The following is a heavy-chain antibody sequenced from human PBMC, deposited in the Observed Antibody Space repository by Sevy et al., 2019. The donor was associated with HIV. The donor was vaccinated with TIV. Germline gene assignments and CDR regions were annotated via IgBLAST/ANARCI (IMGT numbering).Heavy chain of an antibody. CDR1: GFTFSIIY. CDR3: TTVRFFTCGTEAFDI. Sequence: GGSLRLSCAASGFTFSIIYMNWVRQSPGKGLEWVGRMKSKTDGGTTDYAAPVKDRFTMSRDDSKNTLYLQMNSLKADDTAVYYCTTVRFFTCGTEAFDIWGQGTMVTASS. D-gene: IGHD1-1*01. J-gene: IGHJ3*02. CDR2: MKSKTDGGTT. V-gene: IGHV3-15*01.